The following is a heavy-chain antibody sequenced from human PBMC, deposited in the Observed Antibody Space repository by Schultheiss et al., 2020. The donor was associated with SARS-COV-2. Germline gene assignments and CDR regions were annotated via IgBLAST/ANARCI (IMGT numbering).Heavy chain of an antibody. J-gene: IGHJ3*02. CDR2: ISSSSSTI. D-gene: IGHD4-17*01. CDR3: ARDKGYGAAFDI. CDR1: GFTFSSYE. V-gene: IGHV3-48*01. Sequence: GGSLRLSCTASGFTFSSYEMNWVRQAPGKGLEWVSYISSSSSTIYYADSVKGRFTISRDNAKNSLYLQMNSLRAEDTAVYYCARDKGYGAAFDIWGQGTMVTVSS.